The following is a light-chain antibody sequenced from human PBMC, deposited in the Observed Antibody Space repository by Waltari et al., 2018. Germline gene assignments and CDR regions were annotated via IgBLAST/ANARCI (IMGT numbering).Light chain of an antibody. CDR2: DAS. CDR1: HSVREY. CDR3: QQRISWPLT. V-gene: IGKV3-11*01. Sequence: EIVLTQSPATLSLSPEERATLSCRASHSVREYLAWYQQRPGQAPRLLIYDASNRATGVPARFSGTGYETDFTLTINNLEPEDFAVYYCQQRISWPLTFGGGSKVEIK. J-gene: IGKJ4*01.